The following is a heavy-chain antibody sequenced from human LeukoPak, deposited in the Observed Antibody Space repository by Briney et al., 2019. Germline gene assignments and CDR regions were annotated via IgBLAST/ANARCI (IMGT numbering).Heavy chain of an antibody. D-gene: IGHD3-16*01. CDR2: IYYSGST. V-gene: IGHV4-59*08. Sequence: SETLSLTCTVSGGSISSYYWSWIRQPPGKGLEWIGYIYYSGSTKYNPSLKSRVTISVDTSKNQFSLKLSSVSAADTAVYFCARTLRRGSEGDDAFDIWGLGTMVIVSS. CDR1: GGSISSYY. J-gene: IGHJ3*02. CDR3: ARTLRRGSEGDDAFDI.